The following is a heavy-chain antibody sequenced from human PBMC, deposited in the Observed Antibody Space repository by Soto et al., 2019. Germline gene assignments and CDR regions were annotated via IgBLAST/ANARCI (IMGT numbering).Heavy chain of an antibody. CDR1: GFTVSSNY. CDR2: IYSGGST. J-gene: IGHJ4*02. CDR3: ASLAYSSSFDY. D-gene: IGHD6-6*01. V-gene: IGHV3-53*01. Sequence: GGSLRLSCAASGFTVSSNYMSWVRQAPGKGLEWVSVIYSGGSTYYADSVKVRFTISRDTSKNTLYLQMNSQRAEDTAVYYCASLAYSSSFDYWGQGTLVTVSS.